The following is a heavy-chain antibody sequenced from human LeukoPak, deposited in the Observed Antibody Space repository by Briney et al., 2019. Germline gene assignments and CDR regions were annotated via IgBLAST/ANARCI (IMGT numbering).Heavy chain of an antibody. J-gene: IGHJ3*02. Sequence: LSLTCAVSGGSISSGGYSWSWIRQPPGKGLEWIGYIYHSGSTYYNPSLKSRVTISVDRSKNQFSLKLSSVTAADTAVYYCARAVSGSGWGAPFDIWGQGTMVTVSS. CDR3: ARAVSGSGWGAPFDI. D-gene: IGHD6-19*01. CDR1: GGSISSGGYS. CDR2: IYHSGST. V-gene: IGHV4-30-2*01.